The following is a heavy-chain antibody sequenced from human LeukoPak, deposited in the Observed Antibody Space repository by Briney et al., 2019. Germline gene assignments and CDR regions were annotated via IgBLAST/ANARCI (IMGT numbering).Heavy chain of an antibody. J-gene: IGHJ4*02. D-gene: IGHD4-11*01. CDR1: GFTFSSYS. Sequence: GRSLRLSCAASGFTFSSYSMNWDRQAPGKGLEWVSSISSSSSYIYYADSVKGRFTISRDNAKNSLYLQMNSLRGEDTAVYYCARGGATLTAYYFDFWSQGTLVTVSS. V-gene: IGHV3-21*01. CDR3: ARGGATLTAYYFDF. CDR2: ISSSSSYI.